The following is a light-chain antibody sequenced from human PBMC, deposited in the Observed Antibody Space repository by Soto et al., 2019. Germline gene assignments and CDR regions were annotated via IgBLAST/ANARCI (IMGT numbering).Light chain of an antibody. J-gene: IGKJ4*01. CDR1: QSVKSY. CDR2: DAS. V-gene: IGKV3-11*01. Sequence: ENVLTQSPVTLSLSPGERATLSCRASQSVKSYLAWYQQKPGQAPRLLIYDASNRAAGIPARFSGSGSGTDFTLTISSLAPEDFAVYYCQSRSSWPPVLTFGGGTKVEIK. CDR3: QSRSSWPPVLT.